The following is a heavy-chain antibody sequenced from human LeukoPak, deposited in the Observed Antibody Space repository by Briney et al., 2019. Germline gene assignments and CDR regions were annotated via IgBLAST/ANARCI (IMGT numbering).Heavy chain of an antibody. Sequence: KPSETLSLTCTVSGGSISPSSHYWGWIRQPPGKGLEWIGYIYYSGSTNYNPSLKSRVTISIDTSKNQFSLKLSSVTAADTAVYYCAGSIAASFDYWGQGTLVTVSS. J-gene: IGHJ4*02. D-gene: IGHD6-6*01. CDR2: IYYSGST. CDR1: GGSISPSSHY. CDR3: AGSIAASFDY. V-gene: IGHV4-61*05.